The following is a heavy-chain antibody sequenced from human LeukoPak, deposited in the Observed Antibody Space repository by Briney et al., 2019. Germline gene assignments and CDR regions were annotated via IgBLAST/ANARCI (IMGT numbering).Heavy chain of an antibody. V-gene: IGHV1-2*02. J-gene: IGHJ5*02. CDR2: INPNSGGT. CDR3: ARLRPSMVRGVIRGGNWFDP. D-gene: IGHD3-10*01. CDR1: GYTFTGYY. Sequence: ASVKVSCTASGYTFTGYYMHWVRQAPGQGLEWMGWINPNSGGTNYAQKFQGRVTMTRDTSISTAYRELSRLRSDDTAVYYCARLRPSMVRGVIRGGNWFDPWGQGTLVTVSS.